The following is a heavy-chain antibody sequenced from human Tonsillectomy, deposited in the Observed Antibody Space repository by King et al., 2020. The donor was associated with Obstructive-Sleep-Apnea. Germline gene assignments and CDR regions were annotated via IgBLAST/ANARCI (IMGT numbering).Heavy chain of an antibody. CDR3: AKDEGGDSSGYYYGHYYGMDV. CDR2: MWYDGNNK. V-gene: IGHV3-33*06. J-gene: IGHJ6*02. CDR1: GFTFSNYA. D-gene: IGHD3-22*01. Sequence: VQLVESGGGVVQPGRSLRLSCAASGFTFSNYAMHWVRQAPGKGLEWVAVMWYDGNNKYYADSVKGRFTISRDISRKTLHLERNTLRVEDTAVYYCAKDEGGDSSGYYYGHYYGMDVWGQGTTVTVSS.